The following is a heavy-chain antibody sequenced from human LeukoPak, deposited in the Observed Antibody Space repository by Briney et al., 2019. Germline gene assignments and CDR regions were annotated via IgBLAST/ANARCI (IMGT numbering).Heavy chain of an antibody. CDR1: GFTFSSYD. D-gene: IGHD4-11*01. V-gene: IGHV3-13*01. CDR2: IGTAGDT. J-gene: IGHJ6*02. CDR3: VRLHDLYGVDV. Sequence: GGSLRLSCAASGFTFSSYDMHWVRQATGKGLEWVSAIGTAGDTYYPGSVKGRFTISRENAKNSLYLQMNSLRAGDTAVYYCVRLHDLYGVDVWGQGTTVTVSS.